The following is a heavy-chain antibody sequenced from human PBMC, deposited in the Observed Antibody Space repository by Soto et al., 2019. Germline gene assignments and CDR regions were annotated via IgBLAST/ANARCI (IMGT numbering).Heavy chain of an antibody. V-gene: IGHV3-23*01. Sequence: EVQLLDSGGGLVQPGGSLRLSCAASGFTFSSYAMSWVRQAPGKGLAWVSGISGSGDSTYYADSVRGRFTISRDNSKNTLYLQMNSLRADDTAVYYCANTQYSSTWYPHFDYWGQGTLVTVSS. D-gene: IGHD6-13*01. CDR1: GFTFSSYA. J-gene: IGHJ4*02. CDR3: ANTQYSSTWYPHFDY. CDR2: ISGSGDST.